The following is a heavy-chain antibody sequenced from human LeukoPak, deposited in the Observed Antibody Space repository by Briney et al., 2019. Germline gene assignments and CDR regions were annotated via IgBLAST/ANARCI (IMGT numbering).Heavy chain of an antibody. Sequence: PGESLRLSCAASGLTFSSYAMSWVRQAPGKGLEWVSAIRDSGSSTHYADSVKGRFTTSRDNSKNTLFLQMNSLRAEDTAIYYCAKYGPQDSGSSHFDYWGQGAMVTVSS. J-gene: IGHJ4*02. D-gene: IGHD1-26*01. CDR3: AKYGPQDSGSSHFDY. V-gene: IGHV3-23*01. CDR2: IRDSGSST. CDR1: GLTFSSYA.